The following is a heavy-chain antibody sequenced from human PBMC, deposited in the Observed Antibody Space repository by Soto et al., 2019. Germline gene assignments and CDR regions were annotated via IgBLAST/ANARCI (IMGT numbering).Heavy chain of an antibody. CDR2: ISGGGRPI. CDR3: ARDLGWAFES. V-gene: IGHV3-48*02. D-gene: IGHD3-9*01. J-gene: IGHJ4*02. CDR1: GFTFSTFS. Sequence: EVQLVESGGGSVQPGGSLRLSCAASGFTFSTFSMNWVRQAPGRGLEWISYISGGGRPISYADSVKGRFTISRDNAKNSLYLQMDSLTDEDTAVYYCARDLGWAFESWCQGTLVTVSS.